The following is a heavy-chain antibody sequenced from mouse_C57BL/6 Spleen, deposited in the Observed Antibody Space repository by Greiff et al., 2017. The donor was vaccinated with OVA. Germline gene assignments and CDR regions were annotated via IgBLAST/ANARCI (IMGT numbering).Heavy chain of an antibody. D-gene: IGHD1-1*01. V-gene: IGHV1-52*01. J-gene: IGHJ2*01. CDR1: GYTFTSYW. CDR2: IDPSDSET. Sequence: QVQLKQPGAELVRPGSSVKLSCKASGYTFTSYWMHWVKQRPIQGLEWIGNIDPSDSETHYNQKFKDKATLTVDKSSSTAYMQLSSLTSEDSAVYYCARLTTVPYYFDYWGQGTTLTVSS. CDR3: ARLTTVPYYFDY.